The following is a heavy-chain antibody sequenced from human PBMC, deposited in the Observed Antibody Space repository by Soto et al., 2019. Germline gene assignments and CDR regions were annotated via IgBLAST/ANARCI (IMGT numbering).Heavy chain of an antibody. Sequence: AGCLRLSCEASGFTFSTYWMSWVRQAPGKGLEWVSSINHDGSIKYYVDSVKGRFTVSRDNAKNTLYLQMNSLRADDTAVYYCARDPDGLHYWGQGTLVTVSS. CDR1: GFTFSTYW. CDR3: ARDPDGLHY. CDR2: INHDGSIK. V-gene: IGHV3-74*01. J-gene: IGHJ4*02.